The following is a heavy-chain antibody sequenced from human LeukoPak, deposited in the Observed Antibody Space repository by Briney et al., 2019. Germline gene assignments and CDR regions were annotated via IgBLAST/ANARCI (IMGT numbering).Heavy chain of an antibody. J-gene: IGHJ4*02. D-gene: IGHD2-8*01. CDR3: ARVPRYCTNGVCYTRIDY. CDR1: GGSISSYY. V-gene: IGHV4-59*12. Sequence: SETLSLTCTVSGGSISSYYWSWIRQPPGKGLEWIGYIYYSGSTNYNPSLKSRVTISVDTSKNQFSLKLSSVTAADTAVYYCARVPRYCTNGVCYTRIDYWGQGTLVTVSS. CDR2: IYYSGST.